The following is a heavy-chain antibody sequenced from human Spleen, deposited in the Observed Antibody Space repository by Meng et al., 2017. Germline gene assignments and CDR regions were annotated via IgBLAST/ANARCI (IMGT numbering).Heavy chain of an antibody. J-gene: IGHJ4*02. D-gene: IGHD3/OR15-3a*01. Sequence: QRKEPAPGLVKLAGIRPSPCLVPGGSISNTNGGGWDRQPPGKGLEWIGETYHSGSTNYNPSLKSRVTISVDTSQNNLSLKLSSVTAADTAVYYCARVYDLRVLDYWGQGTLVTVSS. CDR2: TYHSGST. V-gene: IGHV4-4*02. CDR1: GGSISNTNG. CDR3: ARVYDLRVLDY.